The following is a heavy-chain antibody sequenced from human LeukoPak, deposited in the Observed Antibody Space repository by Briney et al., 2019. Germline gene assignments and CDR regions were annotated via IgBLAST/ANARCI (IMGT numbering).Heavy chain of an antibody. CDR2: IYYSGST. CDR3: ARATIGYCSSTSCDWNWFDP. D-gene: IGHD2-2*01. J-gene: IGHJ5*02. Sequence: PSETLSLTCTVSAGSISSGDYYWSWIRQPPGKGLEWIGYIYYSGSTYYNPSLKSRVTISVDTSKNQFSLKLSSVTAADTAVYYCARATIGYCSSTSCDWNWFDPWGQGTLVTVSS. V-gene: IGHV4-30-4*01. CDR1: AGSISSGDYY.